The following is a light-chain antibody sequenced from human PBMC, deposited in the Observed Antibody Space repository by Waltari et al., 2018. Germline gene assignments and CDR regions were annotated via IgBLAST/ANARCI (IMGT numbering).Light chain of an antibody. Sequence: SFELTQPPSLSVSPGQTARITCSGDALSKQYAHWHQQRPGLAPVLWIYKDSERPSGIPDRFSASKSGASATLVITELQSGDEAHYYCGTWDSSWAVWVFGGGTKLTVL. CDR3: GTWDSSWAVWV. J-gene: IGLJ3*02. V-gene: IGLV3-25*03. CDR1: ALSKQY. CDR2: KDS.